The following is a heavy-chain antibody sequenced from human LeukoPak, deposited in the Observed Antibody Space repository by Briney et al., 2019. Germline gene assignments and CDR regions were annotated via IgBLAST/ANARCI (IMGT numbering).Heavy chain of an antibody. V-gene: IGHV1-2*02. CDR1: GYTFTSYG. CDR2: INPNSGGT. Sequence: ASVKVSCKASGYTFTSYGISRVRQAPGQGLEWMGWINPNSGGTNYAQKFQGRVTMTRDTSISTAYMELSRLRSDDTAVYYCARVRGAYSGYDLGFDYWGQGTLVTVSS. CDR3: ARVRGAYSGYDLGFDY. J-gene: IGHJ4*02. D-gene: IGHD5-12*01.